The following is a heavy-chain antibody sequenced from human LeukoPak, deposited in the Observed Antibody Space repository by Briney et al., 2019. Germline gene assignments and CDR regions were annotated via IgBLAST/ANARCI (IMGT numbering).Heavy chain of an antibody. D-gene: IGHD3-22*01. CDR2: INPSGGST. Sequence: ASVKVSCKASGYTFTSYYMHWVRQAPGQGLEWMGIINPSGGSTSYAQKFQGRVTMTRDTSTNTVYMELSSLRSEDTAVYYCARDREYYYDSSGSLGYWGQGTLVTASS. CDR1: GYTFTSYY. CDR3: ARDREYYYDSSGSLGY. V-gene: IGHV1-46*01. J-gene: IGHJ4*02.